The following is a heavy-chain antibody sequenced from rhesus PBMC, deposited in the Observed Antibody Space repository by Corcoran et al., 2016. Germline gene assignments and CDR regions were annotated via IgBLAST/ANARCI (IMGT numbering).Heavy chain of an antibody. CDR2: IYGSGSST. J-gene: IGHJ4*01. CDR3: ASESTNYTHFDY. D-gene: IGHD1-44*01. V-gene: IGHV4-169*02. Sequence: QLQLQESGPGLVKPSETLSVTCAVFGGSISSSYWSWIRQAPGKGREWIGYIYGSGSSTNDNPSLKRLVTMSIETSKNQLSQKLSSVTAADTTVYYCASESTNYTHFDYWGQGVLVTVSS. CDR1: GGSISSSY.